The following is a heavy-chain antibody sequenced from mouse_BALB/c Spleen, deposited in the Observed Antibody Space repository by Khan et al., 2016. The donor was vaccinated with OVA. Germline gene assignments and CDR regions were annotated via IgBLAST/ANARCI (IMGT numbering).Heavy chain of an antibody. CDR2: IDPENGNS. CDR1: GFNIKDYY. D-gene: IGHD6-2*01. J-gene: IGHJ2*01. Sequence: VQLKQSGAELVRPGALVKLSCKGSGFNIKDYYMQWVKQRPEQGLEWIGWIDPENGNSIYDPKFQGKASITADTSSNTAYLQLSRLTSEDHAVYYCTRSILLCFDYWAQGTTLTVSS. CDR3: TRSILLCFDY. V-gene: IGHV14-1*02.